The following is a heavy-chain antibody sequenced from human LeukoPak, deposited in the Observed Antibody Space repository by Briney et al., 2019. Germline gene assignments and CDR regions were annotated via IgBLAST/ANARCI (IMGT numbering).Heavy chain of an antibody. CDR3: AREGAAPPGGPWGYYFDY. J-gene: IGHJ4*02. V-gene: IGHV3-15*01. CDR2: IKNKPDGCTS. CDR1: GFTFSHAW. Sequence: PRGSLRLSCAASGFTFSHAWMSWVRQAPGKGLELVARIKNKPDGCTSDYTGPVKGRFTISRGNAKTTLYLQMNSLRAEDTAVYYCAREGAAPPGGPWGYYFDYWGQGTLVTVSS. D-gene: IGHD6-6*01.